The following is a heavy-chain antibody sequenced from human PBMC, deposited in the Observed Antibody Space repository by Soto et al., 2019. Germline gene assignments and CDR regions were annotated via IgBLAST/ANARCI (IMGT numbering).Heavy chain of an antibody. V-gene: IGHV3-43*01. CDR1: GFTFDDYT. CDR2: ISWDGGST. D-gene: IGHD6-13*01. Sequence: GGSLRLSCAASGFTFDDYTMHWVRQAPGKGLEWVSLISWDGGSTYYADSVKGRFTISRDNSKNSLYLQMNSLRTEDTALYYCAKDISPGAQQLNDGFDYWGQGTLVTVSS. J-gene: IGHJ4*02. CDR3: AKDISPGAQQLNDGFDY.